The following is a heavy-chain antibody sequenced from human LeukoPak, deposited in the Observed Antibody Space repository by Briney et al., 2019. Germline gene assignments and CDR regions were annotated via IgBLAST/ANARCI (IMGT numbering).Heavy chain of an antibody. CDR1: GGSISSYY. CDR3: ARRGGYSYGYPRH. CDR2: IYYSGST. D-gene: IGHD5-18*01. J-gene: IGHJ4*02. Sequence: SETLSLTCTVSGGSISSYYWSWIRQPPGKGLEWIGYIYYSGSTNYNPSLKSRVTISVDTSKNQFSLKLSSVTAADTAVYYCARRGGYSYGYPRHWGQGTLVTVSS. V-gene: IGHV4-59*12.